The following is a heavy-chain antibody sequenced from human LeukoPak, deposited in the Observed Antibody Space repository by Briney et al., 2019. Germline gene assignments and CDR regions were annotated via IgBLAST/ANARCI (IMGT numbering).Heavy chain of an antibody. V-gene: IGHV3-20*04. CDR2: INWNGGST. J-gene: IGHJ4*02. CDR3: ARVQSSGWGGTYYFDY. CDR1: GFTFDDYG. Sequence: GGSLRLSCAASGFTFDDYGMSWVRQAPGKGLEWVSGINWNGGSTGYADSVKGRFTISRDNAKNSLYLQMNSLRAEDTALYYCARVQSSGWGGTYYFDYWGQGTLVTVSS. D-gene: IGHD6-19*01.